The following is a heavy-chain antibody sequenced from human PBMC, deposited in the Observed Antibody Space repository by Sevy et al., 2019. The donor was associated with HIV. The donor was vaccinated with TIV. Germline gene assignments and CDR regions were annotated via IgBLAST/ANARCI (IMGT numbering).Heavy chain of an antibody. J-gene: IGHJ4*02. V-gene: IGHV4-61*01. CDR2: IYYSGST. CDR1: GGSVSSGSYY. D-gene: IGHD3-3*01. CDR3: ARDVRINDLWSGGGITYFDY. Sequence: SETLSLTCTVSGGSVSSGSYYWSWIRQPPGKGLEWIGYIYYSGSTNYNPSLKSRVTISVDTSKNQFSLKLSSVTAADTAVYYCARDVRINDLWSGGGITYFDYWGQGTLVTVSS.